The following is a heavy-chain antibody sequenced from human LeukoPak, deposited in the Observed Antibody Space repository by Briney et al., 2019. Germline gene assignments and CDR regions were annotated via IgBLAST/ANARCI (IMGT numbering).Heavy chain of an antibody. Sequence: SETLSLTCAVYGGSFSGYYWSWIRQPPGKGLEWIGEINHSGSTNYNPSLKSRVTISVDTSKNQFSLKLSSVTAADTAVYYCARAMIRRENYYYGMDVWGQGTTVTVS. V-gene: IGHV4-34*01. CDR1: GGSFSGYY. J-gene: IGHJ6*02. CDR2: INHSGST. CDR3: ARAMIRRENYYYGMDV. D-gene: IGHD3-22*01.